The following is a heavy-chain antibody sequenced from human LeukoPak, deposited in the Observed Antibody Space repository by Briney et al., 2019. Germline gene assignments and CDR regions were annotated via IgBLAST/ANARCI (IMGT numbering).Heavy chain of an antibody. CDR1: GFTFSSYW. D-gene: IGHD2-15*01. Sequence: GGSLRLSCAASGFTFSSYWMSWVRQAPGKGLEWVANIKQDGSGKYYADSVKGRFTISRDNAKNSLYLQMNSLRAEDTAVYYCARDLQYCSGGSCYSKGPKDYWGQGTLVTVSS. CDR2: IKQDGSGK. J-gene: IGHJ4*02. V-gene: IGHV3-7*01. CDR3: ARDLQYCSGGSCYSKGPKDY.